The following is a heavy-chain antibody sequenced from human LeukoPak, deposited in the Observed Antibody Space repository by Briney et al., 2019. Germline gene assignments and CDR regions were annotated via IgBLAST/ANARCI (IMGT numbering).Heavy chain of an antibody. J-gene: IGHJ5*02. V-gene: IGHV1-46*03. D-gene: IGHD6-19*01. CDR2: INPSGGST. CDR3: ARSGIAVAGTSVGDNWFDP. CDR1: GYTFTSYY. Sequence: ASVKVSCKASGYTFTSYYMHWVRQAPGQGLEWMGIINPSGGSTSYAQKFQGRVTMTRDTSTSTVYMELSSLRSEDTAVYYCARSGIAVAGTSVGDNWFDPWGQGTLVTVSS.